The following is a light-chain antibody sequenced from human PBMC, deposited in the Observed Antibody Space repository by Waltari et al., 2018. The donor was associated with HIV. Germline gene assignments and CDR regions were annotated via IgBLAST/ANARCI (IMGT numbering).Light chain of an antibody. CDR1: QSVSSN. J-gene: IGKJ5*01. CDR3: QQYNNWPIT. V-gene: IGKV3-15*01. CDR2: GAS. Sequence: EKVMTQSPATLSVSPGERATLSCRASQSVSSNLAWYQQKPGQAPRLLIYGASTRATGIPARFSATGSGTEFSLTISSLQSEDFAVYYCQQYNNWPITFDQGTRLEIK.